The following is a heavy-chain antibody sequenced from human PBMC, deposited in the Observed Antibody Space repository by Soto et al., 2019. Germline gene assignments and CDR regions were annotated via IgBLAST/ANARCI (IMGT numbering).Heavy chain of an antibody. D-gene: IGHD3-3*01. J-gene: IGHJ6*02. V-gene: IGHV1-69*13. CDR2: IIPIFGTA. CDR3: ASRLEVLRFLAWSTNYYGMDV. Sequence: GASVKVSCKASGGTFSSYAISWVRQAPGQGLEWMGGIIPIFGTANYAQKFQGRVTITADESTSTAYMELSSLRSEDTAVYYCASRLEVLRFLAWSTNYYGMDVWGQGTTVTVSS. CDR1: GGTFSSYA.